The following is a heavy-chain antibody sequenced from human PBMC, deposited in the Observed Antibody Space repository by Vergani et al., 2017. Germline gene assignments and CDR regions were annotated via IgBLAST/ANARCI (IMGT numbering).Heavy chain of an antibody. V-gene: IGHV4-61*01. CDR1: GGSVSSGSYY. J-gene: IGHJ4*02. CDR3: AREPPSSYALVNDY. CDR2: IYYSGST. D-gene: IGHD2-2*01. Sequence: QVQLQESGPGLVKPSETLSLTCTVSGGSVSSGSYYWSWIRQPPGKGLEWIGYIYYSGSTNYNPSLKSRVTSSVDTSKNQFSLKLSSVTAADTAVYYCAREPPSSYALVNDYWGQGTLVTVSS.